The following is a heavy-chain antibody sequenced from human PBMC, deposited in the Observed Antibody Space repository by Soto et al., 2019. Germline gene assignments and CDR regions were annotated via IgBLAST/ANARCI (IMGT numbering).Heavy chain of an antibody. V-gene: IGHV1-2*04. J-gene: IGHJ4*02. CDR2: INPNSGGT. Sequence: QVQLVQSGAEVKKPGASVKVSCKASGYTLTGYYMHWVRQAPGQGLEWMGWINPNSGGTNYEQKFQGWVTMTRDTSISTAYMELSRLRSDDTAVYYCARSSDYSNYYYSDYWCQGTLVTVSS. CDR3: ARSSDYSNYYYSDY. D-gene: IGHD4-4*01. CDR1: GYTLTGYY.